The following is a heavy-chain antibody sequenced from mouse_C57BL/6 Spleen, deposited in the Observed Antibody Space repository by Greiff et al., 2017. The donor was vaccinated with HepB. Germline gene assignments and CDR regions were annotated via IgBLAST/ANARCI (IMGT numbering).Heavy chain of an antibody. J-gene: IGHJ1*03. V-gene: IGHV5-9*01. CDR1: GFTFRSDT. Sequence: DVKLVESGGGLVKPGGSLKLSCAASGFTFRSDTMSWVRQTPEKRLEWVATISGGGGNTYYPDSVKGRFTISRDIAKNTLYLQMSSLRSEDTALYYCARYGGRYWYFDVWGTGTTVTVSS. CDR2: ISGGGGNT. CDR3: ARYGGRYWYFDV. D-gene: IGHD1-1*02.